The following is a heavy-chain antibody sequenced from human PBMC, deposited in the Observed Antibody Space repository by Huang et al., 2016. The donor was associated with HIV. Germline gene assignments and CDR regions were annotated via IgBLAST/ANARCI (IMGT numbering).Heavy chain of an antibody. J-gene: IGHJ1*01. Sequence: QITLKESGPTLVKPTQTLTLTCTFSGFSLSTSGVGVGWIRQPPGKALGWLALIHWNNDKHYNSSLKSRLTITKDTSKNQVVLTMANVDPLDTATYYCACRAASGWQQEYFHLWGQGTLVTVSS. CDR2: IHWNNDK. D-gene: IGHD6-19*01. CDR3: ACRAASGWQQEYFHL. CDR1: GFSLSTSGVG. V-gene: IGHV2-5*01.